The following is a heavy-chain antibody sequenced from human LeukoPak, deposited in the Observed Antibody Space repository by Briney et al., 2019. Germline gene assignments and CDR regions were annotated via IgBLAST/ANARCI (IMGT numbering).Heavy chain of an antibody. Sequence: EASVKVSCKASGYTFTSYGISWVRQAPGQGLEWMGWISAYNGNTNYAQKLQGRVTMTTDTSTSTAYMELRSLRSDDTAVYYCASSSWYGNYYYMGVWGKGTTVTVSS. CDR2: ISAYNGNT. CDR1: GYTFTSYG. CDR3: ASSSWYGNYYYMGV. D-gene: IGHD6-13*01. J-gene: IGHJ6*03. V-gene: IGHV1-18*01.